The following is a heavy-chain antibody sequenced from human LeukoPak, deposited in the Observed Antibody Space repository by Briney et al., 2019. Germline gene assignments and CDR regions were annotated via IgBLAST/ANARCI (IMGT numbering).Heavy chain of an antibody. Sequence: GGSLRLSCAASGFTFSSYWMSWVRQAPGKGLEWVANIKQDGSEKYYVDSVKGRFTIPRDNAKNSLYLQMNSLRAEDTAVYYCAGGYSYGYWFDPWGQGTLVTVSS. CDR3: AGGYSYGYWFDP. V-gene: IGHV3-7*01. CDR1: GFTFSSYW. D-gene: IGHD5-18*01. CDR2: IKQDGSEK. J-gene: IGHJ5*02.